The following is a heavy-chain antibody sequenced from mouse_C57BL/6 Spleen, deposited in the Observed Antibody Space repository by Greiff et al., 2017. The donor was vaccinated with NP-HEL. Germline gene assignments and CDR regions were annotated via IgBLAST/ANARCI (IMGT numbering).Heavy chain of an antibody. CDR1: GYSITSGYY. Sequence: VQLKESGPGLVKPSQSLSLTCSVTGYSITSGYYWNWIRQFPGNKLEWMGYISYDGSNNYNPSLKNRISITRDTSKNQFFLKLNSVTTEDTATYYCARARSLYYYAMDYWGQGTSVTVSS. CDR2: ISYDGSN. V-gene: IGHV3-6*01. J-gene: IGHJ4*01. CDR3: ARARSLYYYAMDY. D-gene: IGHD6-5*01.